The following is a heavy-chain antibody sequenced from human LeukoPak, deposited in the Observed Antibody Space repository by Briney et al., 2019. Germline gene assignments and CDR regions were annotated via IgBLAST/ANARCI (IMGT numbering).Heavy chain of an antibody. CDR1: GFTFTAYS. D-gene: IGHD6-19*01. Sequence: GGSLRLSCASSGFTFTAYSMNWVRQAPGRGLEWISFISSTGHYIYYADSLKGRFTISRDNANSSLYLQISTLKAEDKAVYYCTRQWLRVMDVWGKGTTVTVSS. J-gene: IGHJ6*04. V-gene: IGHV3-21*01. CDR3: TRQWLRVMDV. CDR2: ISSTGHYI.